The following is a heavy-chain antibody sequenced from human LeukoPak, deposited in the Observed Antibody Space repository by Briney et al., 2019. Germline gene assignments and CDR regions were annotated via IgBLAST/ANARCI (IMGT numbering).Heavy chain of an antibody. Sequence: GGSLRLSCAASGFTFSSYAMSWVRQAPGKGLECVSAISGSGGSTFYADSVKGRFTISRDNSKNTLYLQMNSLRAEDTAVCYCAKDPGYYYDSSGYYPSYYYYGMDVWGQGATVTVSS. CDR1: GFTFSSYA. J-gene: IGHJ6*02. CDR2: ISGSGGST. CDR3: AKDPGYYYDSSGYYPSYYYYGMDV. D-gene: IGHD3-22*01. V-gene: IGHV3-23*01.